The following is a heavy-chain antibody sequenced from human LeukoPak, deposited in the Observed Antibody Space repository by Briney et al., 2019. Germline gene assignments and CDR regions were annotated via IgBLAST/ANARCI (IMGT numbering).Heavy chain of an antibody. CDR3: ARAQGYCSGGSCYSYYYYGMDV. V-gene: IGHV1-18*04. CDR1: GYTFTSYV. J-gene: IGHJ6*04. D-gene: IGHD2-15*01. Sequence: HWASVKVSCKASGYTFTSYVISWVRQAPGQGLEWMGWISAYNGNTNYAQKLQGSVTMTTDTSASTAYMELRSLRSDDTAVYYCARAQGYCSGGSCYSYYYYGMDVWGKGTTVTVSS. CDR2: ISAYNGNT.